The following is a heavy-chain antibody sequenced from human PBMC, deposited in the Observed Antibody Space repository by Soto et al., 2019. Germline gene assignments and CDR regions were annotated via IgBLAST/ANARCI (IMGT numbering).Heavy chain of an antibody. Sequence: QVQLQESGPGLVKPSETLSLTCTVSGGSINNYYWSWIRQPPGKGLEWIGYIYYSGSTNYNPSLKSRVTISVDTSKNQFSLKLSSVTAADTAVYYCARLTSRQIPNNSYWYIHVWGKGSTVIVSS. CDR1: GGSINNYY. J-gene: IGHJ6*03. CDR2: IYYSGST. D-gene: IGHD2-21*01. CDR3: ARLTSRQIPNNSYWYIHV. V-gene: IGHV4-59*08.